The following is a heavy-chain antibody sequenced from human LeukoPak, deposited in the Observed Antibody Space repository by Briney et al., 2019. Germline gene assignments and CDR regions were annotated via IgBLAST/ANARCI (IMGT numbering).Heavy chain of an antibody. J-gene: IGHJ4*02. Sequence: GGSLRLSCAASGFTFSTYSMNWVRQAPGKGLEWVSSISSSSSFIYYTDSVKGRFTISRDNAKNSLYLQMNSLRAEDTAVYYYARISGLGAREYLDHWGQGTLVTVSS. V-gene: IGHV3-21*06. CDR3: ARISGLGAREYLDH. D-gene: IGHD2/OR15-2a*01. CDR1: GFTFSTYS. CDR2: ISSSSSFI.